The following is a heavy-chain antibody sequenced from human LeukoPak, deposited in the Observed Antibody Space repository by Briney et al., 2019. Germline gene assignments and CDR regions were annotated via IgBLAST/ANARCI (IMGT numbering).Heavy chain of an antibody. CDR1: GFTFSTFA. D-gene: IGHD6-19*01. J-gene: IGHJ4*02. CDR2: ISYDGTNE. CDR3: ARDRGRSSGPSDY. Sequence: SGGSLRLSCAASGFTFSTFAVHWVSHAPGRGLEWVAVISYDGTNEYYADSVKGRFTISRDNSKNTVHLQMNSLRAEDTAVYYCARDRGRSSGPSDYWGQGTLVTVSS. V-gene: IGHV3-30-3*01.